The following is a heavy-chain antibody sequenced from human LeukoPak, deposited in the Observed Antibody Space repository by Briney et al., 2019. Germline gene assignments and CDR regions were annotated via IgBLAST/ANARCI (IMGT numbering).Heavy chain of an antibody. V-gene: IGHV1-3*01. CDR1: GYTFTSYA. J-gene: IGHJ6*02. D-gene: IGHD7-27*01. CDR3: ARGNWDYYYYGMDV. Sequence: GSVKVSCKASGYTFTSYAMHWVRQAPGQRLEWMGWINAGNGNTKYSQKFQGRVIITRDTSASTAYMELSSLRSEDTAVYYCARGNWDYYYYGMDVWGQGTTVTVSS. CDR2: INAGNGNT.